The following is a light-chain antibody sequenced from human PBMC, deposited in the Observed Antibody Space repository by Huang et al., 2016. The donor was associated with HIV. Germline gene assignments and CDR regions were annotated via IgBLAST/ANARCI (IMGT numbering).Light chain of an antibody. CDR2: GAT. V-gene: IGKV3-15*01. J-gene: IGKJ1*01. Sequence: EIVMTQSPATLSVSPGERATLSCRAGQSVSSSLAWYQQKPDQAPRLLIYGATTRATGIPARFSGSGSGTDFTLTISSLQSEDFVVYYCQQYNNWPRTFGQGTKVDIK. CDR1: QSVSSS. CDR3: QQYNNWPRT.